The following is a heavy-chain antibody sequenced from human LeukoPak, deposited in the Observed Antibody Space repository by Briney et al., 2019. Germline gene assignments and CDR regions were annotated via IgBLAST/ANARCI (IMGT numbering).Heavy chain of an antibody. CDR2: INPSGGST. D-gene: IGHD5-24*01. V-gene: IGHV1-46*01. Sequence: GASVKVSCKASGYTFTSYAMNWVRQAPGQGLEWMGIINPSGGSTSYAQKFQGRVTMTRDTSTSTVYMELSSLRSEDTAFYYCATDHSMANTAWWFDPWGQGTLVTVSS. CDR1: GYTFTSYA. CDR3: ATDHSMANTAWWFDP. J-gene: IGHJ5*02.